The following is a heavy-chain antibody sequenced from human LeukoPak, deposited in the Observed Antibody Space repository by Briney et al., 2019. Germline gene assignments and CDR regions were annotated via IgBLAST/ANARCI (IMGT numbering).Heavy chain of an antibody. D-gene: IGHD3-10*01. CDR3: ARATSFGELPFDY. CDR2: INPNSGGT. V-gene: IGHV1-2*02. Sequence: ASVKVSCKASGYTFTGYYMHWVRQAPGQGLEWMGWINPNSGGTNYAQKFQGRVTMTRDTSISTAYMELSRLRSDDTAVYYYARATSFGELPFDYWGQGTLVTVSS. J-gene: IGHJ4*02. CDR1: GYTFTGYY.